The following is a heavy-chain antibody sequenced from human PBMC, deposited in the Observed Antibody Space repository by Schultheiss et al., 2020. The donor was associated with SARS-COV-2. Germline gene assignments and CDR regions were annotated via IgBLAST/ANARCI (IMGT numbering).Heavy chain of an antibody. CDR1: GYTFTGYY. CDR3: ARDVVPAATPYYYYGMDV. V-gene: IGHV1-2*02. Sequence: ASVKVSCKASGYTFTGYYMHWVRQAPGQGLEWMGWINPNSGGTNYAQKFQGRVTMTRDTSISTAYMELSRLRSDDTAVYYCARDVVPAATPYYYYGMDVWGQGTTVTVSS. CDR2: INPNSGGT. J-gene: IGHJ6*02. D-gene: IGHD2-2*01.